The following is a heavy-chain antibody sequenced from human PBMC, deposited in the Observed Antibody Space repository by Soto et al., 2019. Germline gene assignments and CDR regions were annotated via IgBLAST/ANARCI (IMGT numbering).Heavy chain of an antibody. Sequence: EVQLLESGGGLVRPGGSLRLSCAASGFTFSSYAMNWVRQAPGKGLVWVSAISGTGYNTYYADSLKGRFTISRDNSKNTLSLQMNSLRAEDTAVYYCARDRQFSHPRGCMDVWGQGNTVTVSS. D-gene: IGHD3-10*01. CDR3: ARDRQFSHPRGCMDV. CDR2: ISGTGYNT. CDR1: GFTFSSYA. J-gene: IGHJ6*02. V-gene: IGHV3-23*01.